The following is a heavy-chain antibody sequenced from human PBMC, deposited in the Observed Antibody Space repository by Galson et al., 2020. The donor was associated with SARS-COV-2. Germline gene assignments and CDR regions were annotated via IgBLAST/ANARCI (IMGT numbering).Heavy chain of an antibody. J-gene: IGHJ4*01. CDR2: TYYRSKWYI. Sequence: SQTLSLTCAISGDSVSNSSAAWICIRQPPSSGLEWLGRTYYRSKWYIDYAPSVKSRITIKPDTSKNHFSLQLNSGTPEDTAIYYCARFKWWLSDLDYWGHGSLVNVSS. CDR1: GDSVSNSSAA. D-gene: IGHD2-8*01. CDR3: ARFKWWLSDLDY. V-gene: IGHV6-1*01.